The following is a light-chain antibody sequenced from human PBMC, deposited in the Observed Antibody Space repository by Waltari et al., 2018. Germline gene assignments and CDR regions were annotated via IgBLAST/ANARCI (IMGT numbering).Light chain of an antibody. V-gene: IGLV2-14*03. J-gene: IGLJ1*01. Sequence: QSALTQPASVSGSPWQSITISCTGTSRDVGDYDWVSWYQQHPGKAPKVVIFDVSYRPAGVSNRFSGSKSGNTASLTISGLQAEDEADYYCTSYTSRHSLVFGTGTKVTVL. CDR1: SRDVGDYDW. CDR3: TSYTSRHSLV. CDR2: DVS.